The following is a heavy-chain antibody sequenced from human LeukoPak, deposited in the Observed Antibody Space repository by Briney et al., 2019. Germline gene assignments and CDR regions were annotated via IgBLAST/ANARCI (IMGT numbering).Heavy chain of an antibody. J-gene: IGHJ4*02. D-gene: IGHD3-22*01. CDR3: ARDRLGDYDHSGYYDK. CDR1: GFTFSDYY. Sequence: GGSLRLSCAASGFTFSDYYMSWIRQAPGKGLEWVSYICDSGRTIYYADSVKGRFTISRDNAKNSVYLQMNNLGAEGTAVYYCARDRLGDYDHSGYYDKWGQGTLVTVSS. V-gene: IGHV3-11*01. CDR2: ICDSGRTI.